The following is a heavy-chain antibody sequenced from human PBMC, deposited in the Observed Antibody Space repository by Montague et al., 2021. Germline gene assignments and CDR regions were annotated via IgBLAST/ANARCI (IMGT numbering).Heavy chain of an antibody. J-gene: IGHJ3*02. CDR1: GDSISSYEYD. Sequence: TLSLTCSVSGDSISSYEYDWTWIRQPAGRGLEWIGRVYKRGDTNTNPSLRSRLTLSVDTSKNHFSLTLTSVTAADTAVYFCARDSPVVEPWVGEHKGAFDIWGQGTMVTVSS. CDR3: ARDSPVVEPWVGEHKGAFDI. CDR2: VYKRGDT. V-gene: IGHV4-61*02. D-gene: IGHD3-10*01.